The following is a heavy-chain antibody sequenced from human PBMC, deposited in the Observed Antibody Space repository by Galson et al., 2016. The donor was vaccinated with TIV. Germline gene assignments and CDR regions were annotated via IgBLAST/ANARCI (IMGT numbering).Heavy chain of an antibody. CDR2: LSGFNGNN. CDR3: ARVPTKTFDFWSGYDNSFCMDV. J-gene: IGHJ6*03. D-gene: IGHD3-3*01. CDR1: GYILSSYS. Sequence: SVKVSCKASGYILSSYSISWVRQAPGQGLQWLGWLSGFNGNNNYAQKFKGRVTITTDTSTSTAYMELRSLRSDATAVYYCARVPTKTFDFWSGYDNSFCMDVWGKGTTVIVSS. V-gene: IGHV1-18*01.